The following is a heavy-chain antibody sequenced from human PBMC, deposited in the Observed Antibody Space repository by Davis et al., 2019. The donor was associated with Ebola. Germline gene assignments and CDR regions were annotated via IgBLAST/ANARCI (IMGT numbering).Heavy chain of an antibody. D-gene: IGHD3-10*01. CDR2: IYASGSA. J-gene: IGHJ4*02. V-gene: IGHV4-30-4*01. Sequence: MPSETLSLTCKVSGASIGSGDNYWSWIRQPPGKGLEWIGYIYASGSAYYNPSLKSRLTISIDTSKNQFSLKLTSVTAADTAVYYCAREGPGYWGQGTLVTVSS. CDR3: AREGPGY. CDR1: GASIGSGDNY.